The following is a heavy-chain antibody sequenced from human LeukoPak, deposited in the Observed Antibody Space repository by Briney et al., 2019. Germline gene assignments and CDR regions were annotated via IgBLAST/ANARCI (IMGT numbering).Heavy chain of an antibody. CDR1: GGSISSNSYY. CDR3: VRNQWL. CDR2: ISYSGTT. Sequence: SETLSLTCTASGGSISSNSYYWGWIRQPPGKGLEWMGYISYSGTTDYNPSLKSRVTISVDTSKNQFSLKLASVTAADTAIYYCVRNQWLWGQGTLVTVSS. D-gene: IGHD6-19*01. V-gene: IGHV4-61*05. J-gene: IGHJ4*02.